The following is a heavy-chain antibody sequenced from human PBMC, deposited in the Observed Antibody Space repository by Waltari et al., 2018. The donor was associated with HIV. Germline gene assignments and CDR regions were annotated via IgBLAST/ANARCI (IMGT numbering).Heavy chain of an antibody. J-gene: IGHJ6*03. V-gene: IGHV2-26*01. Sequence: QVTLKESGPVLVKPTETLTLTCTVSGFSLTNPRMGVTWIRQPPGKALEWLAHIFSNDEKSYSTSLKTRLTISKDASRSQVVLTMTNMDPVDTATYYCARIRVHSHFYFYYMDVWGKGTTVPVSS. D-gene: IGHD4-4*01. CDR2: IFSNDEK. CDR1: GFSLTNPRMG. CDR3: ARIRVHSHFYFYYMDV.